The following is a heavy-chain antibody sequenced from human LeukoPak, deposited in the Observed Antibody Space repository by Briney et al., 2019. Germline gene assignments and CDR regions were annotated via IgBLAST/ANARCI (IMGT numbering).Heavy chain of an antibody. CDR2: FDPEDGET. J-gene: IGHJ5*02. V-gene: IGHV1-24*01. CDR3: ATEPHFIAARPRGAPNWFDP. CDR1: GYTLTELS. Sequence: GASVKVSCKVSGYTLTELSMHWVRQAPGKGLEWMGGFDPEDGETIYAQKFQGRVTMTEDTSTDTAYMELSSLRSEDTAVYYCATEPHFIAARPRGAPNWFDPWGQGTLVTVSS. D-gene: IGHD6-6*01.